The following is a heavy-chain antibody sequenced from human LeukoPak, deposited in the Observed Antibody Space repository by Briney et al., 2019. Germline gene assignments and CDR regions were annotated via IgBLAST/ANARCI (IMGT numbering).Heavy chain of an antibody. CDR2: ISGSGGST. V-gene: IGHV3-23*01. J-gene: IGHJ4*02. CDR1: GFTFSSYA. CDR3: ARDVQAIRPEGYFDY. D-gene: IGHD3-10*02. Sequence: GGSLRLSCAASGFTFSSYAMSWVRQAPGKGLEWVSAISGSGGSTYYADSVKGRFTISRDNSKNTLYLQMNSLRAEDTAVYYCARDVQAIRPEGYFDYWGQGTLVTVSS.